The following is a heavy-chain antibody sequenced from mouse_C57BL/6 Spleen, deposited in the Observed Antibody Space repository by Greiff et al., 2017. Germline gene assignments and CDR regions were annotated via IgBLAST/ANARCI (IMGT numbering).Heavy chain of an antibody. CDR1: GYTFTSYW. V-gene: IGHV1-50*01. CDR2: IDPSDSYT. J-gene: IGHJ1*03. Sequence: QVQLKQPGAELVKPGASVKLSCKASGYTFTSYWMQWVKQRPGQGLEWIGEIDPSDSYTNYNQKFKGKATLTVDTSSSTAYMQLSSLTSEDSAVYYCARSLSGRYFDVWGTGTTVTVSS. D-gene: IGHD4-1*01. CDR3: ARSLSGRYFDV.